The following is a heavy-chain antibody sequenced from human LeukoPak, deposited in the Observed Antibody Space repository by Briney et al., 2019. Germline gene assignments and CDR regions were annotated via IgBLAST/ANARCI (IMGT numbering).Heavy chain of an antibody. J-gene: IGHJ4*02. D-gene: IGHD6-13*01. CDR2: ISGSGGSR. Sequence: PGGSLRLSCAASGFTFSSYAVSWVRQAPGKGLEWVSVISGSGGSRYYADSVKGRFTISTDNSKNTLYLQMNSLRAEDTAVYYCAKGGQAAAGWGQGTLVTVSS. CDR1: GFTFSSYA. V-gene: IGHV3-23*01. CDR3: AKGGQAAAG.